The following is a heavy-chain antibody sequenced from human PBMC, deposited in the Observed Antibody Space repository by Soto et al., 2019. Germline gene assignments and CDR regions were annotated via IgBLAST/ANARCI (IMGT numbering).Heavy chain of an antibody. J-gene: IGHJ4*02. D-gene: IGHD4-17*01. CDR1: GFTFSNAW. CDR3: TLPGDYLLDY. CDR2: IKSKTDGRTT. Sequence: GGSLRLSCAASGFTFSNAWMSWVRQAPGKGLEWVGRIKSKTDGRTTEYAAPVKGRFTISRDDSKNTLYLQMNSLKTEDTAVYYCTLPGDYLLDYWGQGTLVTVSS. V-gene: IGHV3-15*01.